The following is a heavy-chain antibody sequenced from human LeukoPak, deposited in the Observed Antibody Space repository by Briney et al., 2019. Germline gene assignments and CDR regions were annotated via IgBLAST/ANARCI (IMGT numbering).Heavy chain of an antibody. V-gene: IGHV3-20*04. CDR2: INWNGGST. D-gene: IGHD3-3*01. J-gene: IGHJ6*03. CDR1: GFTFDDYG. CDR3: ARDALEWLLHANYYYYYMDV. Sequence: GGSLRLSCAASGFTFDDYGMSWVRQAPGKGLEWVSGINWNGGSTGYADSVKGRFTISRDNAKNSLYLQMNSLRAEDTALYYCARDALEWLLHANYYYYYMDVWGKGTTVTVSS.